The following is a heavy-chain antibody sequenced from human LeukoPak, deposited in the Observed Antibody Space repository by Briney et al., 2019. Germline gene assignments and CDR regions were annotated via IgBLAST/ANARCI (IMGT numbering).Heavy chain of an antibody. CDR1: GFTFSDYW. D-gene: IGHD2-8*01. J-gene: IGHJ4*02. V-gene: IGHV3-7*03. CDR2: IKQDGSQT. Sequence: PGGSLRLSCATSGFTFSDYWMNWFRQAPGKGPEWVAIIKQDGSQTHYVDFVKGRFTISRDNDKSSLFLQMNSLRAEDTAVYYCAKVSGYCTNGVCFSYYWGQGTLVTVSS. CDR3: AKVSGYCTNGVCFSYY.